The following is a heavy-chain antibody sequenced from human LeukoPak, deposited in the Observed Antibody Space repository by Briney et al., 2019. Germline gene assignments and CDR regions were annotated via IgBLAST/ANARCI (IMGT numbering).Heavy chain of an antibody. CDR2: ISSSGSTI. CDR3: ARDGMADILTGYPFGAFDI. CDR1: GFTFSSYE. J-gene: IGHJ3*02. Sequence: GGSLRLSCAASGFTFSSYEMNWVRQAPGKGLEWVSYISSSGSTIYYADSVKGRFTISRDNAKNSLYLQMNSLRAEDTAVYYCARDGMADILTGYPFGAFDIWGQGTMVTASS. V-gene: IGHV3-48*03. D-gene: IGHD3-9*01.